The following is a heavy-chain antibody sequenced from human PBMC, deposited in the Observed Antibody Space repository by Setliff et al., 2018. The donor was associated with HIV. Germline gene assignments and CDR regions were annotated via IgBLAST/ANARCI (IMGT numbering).Heavy chain of an antibody. Sequence: SETPSLTCTDSGGSITSGGFYWSWIRQYPQKGLEWIGYIYYSGGTYYNPSLKSRVTMSVDTSKNQFSLKLSSVTAADTAVYYCARGDAMTSLGAFDIWGQGTMVTVS. D-gene: IGHD2-2*01. J-gene: IGHJ3*02. CDR3: ARGDAMTSLGAFDI. CDR1: GGSITSGGFY. V-gene: IGHV4-31*03. CDR2: IYYSGGT.